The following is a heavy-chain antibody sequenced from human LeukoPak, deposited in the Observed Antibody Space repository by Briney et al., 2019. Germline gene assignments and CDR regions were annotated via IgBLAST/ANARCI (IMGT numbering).Heavy chain of an antibody. V-gene: IGHV1-18*01. CDR1: GYIFPNYD. Sequence: ASVKVSCKASGYIFPNYDINWVRQATGQGLEWMGWMNPKTGNTNYAQKLQGRVTMTTDTSTSTAYMELRSLRSDDTAVYYCARVPYYYYYGMDVWGQGTTVTVSS. CDR2: MNPKTGNT. J-gene: IGHJ6*02. CDR3: ARVPYYYYYGMDV.